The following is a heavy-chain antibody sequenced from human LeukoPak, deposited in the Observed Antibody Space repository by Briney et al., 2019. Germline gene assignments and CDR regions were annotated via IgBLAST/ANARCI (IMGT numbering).Heavy chain of an antibody. J-gene: IGHJ4*02. CDR1: GFTFSSYW. V-gene: IGHV3-7*01. D-gene: IGHD3-22*01. CDR3: ARVGGYYDSSGYYGVLDY. CDR2: IKQDGSEK. Sequence: PGGSLRLSCAASGFTFSSYWMSWVRPAPGKGLEWVANIKQDGSEKYYVDSVKGRFTISRDNAKNSLYLQMNSLRAEDTAVYYCARVGGYYDSSGYYGVLDYWGQGTLVTVSS.